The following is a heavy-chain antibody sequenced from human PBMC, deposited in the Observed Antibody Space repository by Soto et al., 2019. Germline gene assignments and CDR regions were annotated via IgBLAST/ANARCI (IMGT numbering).Heavy chain of an antibody. CDR3: GRSGANYYYYATDV. J-gene: IGHJ6*02. CDR1: GYTFTSYV. Sequence: ASVKVSCKASGYTFTSYVIHWVRQAPGQRLEWMGWINAGNGNTKYSQKFQGRVTITRETSASTAYMELSSLRSEDTAVYYCGRSGANYYYYATDVWGQGTTVTVSS. V-gene: IGHV1-3*01. CDR2: INAGNGNT.